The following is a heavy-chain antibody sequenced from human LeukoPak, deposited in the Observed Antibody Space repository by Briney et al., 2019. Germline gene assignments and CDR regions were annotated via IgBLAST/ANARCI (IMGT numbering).Heavy chain of an antibody. CDR1: GGSASSGSYY. D-gene: IGHD5-24*01. CDR2: ICYSVST. J-gene: IGHJ5*02. CDR3: ARALRDGYSLKGNWFDP. V-gene: IGHV4-61*01. Sequence: SETLSLTCTVSGGSASSGSYYWSWIRQPPGKGLEWIGYICYSVSTNYNPSLKSRVTISADTSKNQFSLKLSSVTAADTAVYYCARALRDGYSLKGNWFDPWGQGTLVTVSS.